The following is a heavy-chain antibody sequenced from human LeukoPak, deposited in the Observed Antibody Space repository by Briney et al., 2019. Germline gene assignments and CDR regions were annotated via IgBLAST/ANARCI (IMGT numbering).Heavy chain of an antibody. CDR2: ISWSGTTT. J-gene: IGHJ6*02. V-gene: IGHV3-9*01. D-gene: IGHD3-16*01. CDR1: GFTFSSYE. Sequence: PGGSLRLSCATSGFTFSSYEMNWVRQAPGKGLEWVSGISWSGTTTGYADSVKGRFTISRDSAKNSLYLQMDSLRVEDTALYYCAKDESTGGFAPGYFYGMGVWGQGTTVTVSS. CDR3: AKDESTGGFAPGYFYGMGV.